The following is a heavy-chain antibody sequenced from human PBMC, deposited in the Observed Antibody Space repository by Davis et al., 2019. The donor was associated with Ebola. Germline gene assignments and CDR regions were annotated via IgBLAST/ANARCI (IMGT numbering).Heavy chain of an antibody. Sequence: PGGSLRLSCAASGFIFSNYAMHWIRQSPGKGLEWIACLYYGGNTYYNPSLKSRATISVDTAKNQFSLKLTSVTAADTAFYYCTRHQTNYYGSGSPFDYWGQGTLVTVSS. V-gene: IGHV4-39*01. J-gene: IGHJ4*02. D-gene: IGHD3-10*01. CDR1: GFIFSNYA. CDR2: LYYGGNT. CDR3: TRHQTNYYGSGSPFDY.